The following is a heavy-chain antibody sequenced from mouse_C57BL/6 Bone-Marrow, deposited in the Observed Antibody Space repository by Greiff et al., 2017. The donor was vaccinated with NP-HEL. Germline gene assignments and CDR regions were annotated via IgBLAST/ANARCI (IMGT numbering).Heavy chain of an antibody. CDR2: ISYDGSN. CDR3: ARRIYYDYDVRLGDY. Sequence: DVKLVESGPGLVKPSQSLSLTCSVTGYSITSGYYWNWIRQFPGNKLEWMGYISYDGSNNYNPSLKNRISITRDTSKNQFFLKLNSVTTEDTATYYCARRIYYDYDVRLGDYWGQGTSVTVSS. J-gene: IGHJ4*01. D-gene: IGHD2-4*01. CDR1: GYSITSGYY. V-gene: IGHV3-6*01.